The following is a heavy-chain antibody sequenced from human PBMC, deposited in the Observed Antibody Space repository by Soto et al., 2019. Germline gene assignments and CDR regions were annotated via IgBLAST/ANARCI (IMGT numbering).Heavy chain of an antibody. CDR2: IYHSGST. Sequence: QVPLQESGPRLMRPSGTLSLTCTVSSGSITSANWWSWVRQPPGRGLEWIGEIYHSGSTNYNLSLKSRVTLSVDKSKNQFSLSLSSVTAADTAVYYCARRGGCVVLAATTRFDYWGQGTLVTVSS. D-gene: IGHD2-15*01. J-gene: IGHJ4*02. CDR1: SGSITSANW. CDR3: ARRGGCVVLAATTRFDY. V-gene: IGHV4-4*02.